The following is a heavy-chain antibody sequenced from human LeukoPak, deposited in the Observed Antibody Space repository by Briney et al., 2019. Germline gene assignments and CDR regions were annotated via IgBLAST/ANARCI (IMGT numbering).Heavy chain of an antibody. V-gene: IGHV1-18*01. J-gene: IGHJ4*02. CDR1: GYSFSSYG. CDR3: ARDRGAVAGTFVYWYEDY. D-gene: IGHD6-19*01. CDR2: ISAYNGNT. Sequence: GASVKVSCKASGYSFSSYGITWVRQAPGQGLEWMGWISAYNGNTNYAQKLQGRVTMTTDTSTGTAYMELSRLISDDTAVYYCARDRGAVAGTFVYWYEDYWGQGTLVTVSS.